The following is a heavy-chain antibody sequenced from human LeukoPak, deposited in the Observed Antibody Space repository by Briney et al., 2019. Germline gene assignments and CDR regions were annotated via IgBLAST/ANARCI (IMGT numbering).Heavy chain of an antibody. Sequence: SETLSLTCAAYGGSFSGYYWSWIRQPPGKGLEWIGEINLSGSTNYNPSLKSRVTISVDTSKNQFSLKLSSVTAADTAVYYCARGTPPLLWFGESYYFDYWGQGTLVTVSS. CDR2: INLSGST. CDR1: GGSFSGYY. CDR3: ARGTPPLLWFGESYYFDY. V-gene: IGHV4-34*01. J-gene: IGHJ4*02. D-gene: IGHD3-10*01.